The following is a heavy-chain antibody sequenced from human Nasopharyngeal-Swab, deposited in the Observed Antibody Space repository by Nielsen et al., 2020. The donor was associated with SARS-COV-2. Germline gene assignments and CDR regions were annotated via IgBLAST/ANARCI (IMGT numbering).Heavy chain of an antibody. V-gene: IGHV1-46*01. D-gene: IGHD5-12*01. J-gene: IGHJ4*02. CDR2: INPSGGST. CDR3: ARGAGATMAGNFDY. Sequence: WVRQAPGQGPEWMGIINPSGGSTSYAQKFQGRVTMTRDTSTSIVYMELSSLRSEDTAVYYCARGAGATMAGNFDYWGQGTLVTVSS.